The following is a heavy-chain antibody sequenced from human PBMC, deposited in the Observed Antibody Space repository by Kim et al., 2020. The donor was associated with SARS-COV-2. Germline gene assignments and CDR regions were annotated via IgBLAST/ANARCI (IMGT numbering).Heavy chain of an antibody. J-gene: IGHJ4*02. CDR1: GSNFRSYG. D-gene: IGHD3-3*01. CDR3: ASDGRLDYNFWSGFRAGGLFGH. V-gene: IGHV3-33*01. Sequence: GGSLRLSCEASGSNFRSYGMHWVRQAPGKGLESVAVIWYDGSHTYYADSVKGRFTISRDNSKNTLYLQMNSLRAEDTAVYYCASDGRLDYNFWSGFRAGGLFGHWDQGTLVTVSS. CDR2: IWYDGSHT.